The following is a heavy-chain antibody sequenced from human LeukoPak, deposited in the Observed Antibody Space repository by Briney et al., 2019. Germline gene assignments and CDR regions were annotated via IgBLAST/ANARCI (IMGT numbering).Heavy chain of an antibody. CDR1: GFTFSGYG. CDR2: ISGSGGST. Sequence: GGSLRLSCEASGFTFSGYGMHWVRQAPGKGLEWVSAISGSGGSTYYADSVKGRFTISRDYSKNTLYLQMNSLRAEDTAVYYCAKAMVRGVIISYYYGMDVWGQGTTVTVSS. V-gene: IGHV3-23*01. J-gene: IGHJ6*02. D-gene: IGHD3-10*01. CDR3: AKAMVRGVIISYYYGMDV.